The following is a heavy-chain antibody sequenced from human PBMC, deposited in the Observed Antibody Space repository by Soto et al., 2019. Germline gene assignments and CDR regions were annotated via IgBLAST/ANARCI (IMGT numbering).Heavy chain of an antibody. Sequence: PSETLSLTCAVSGGSIISSNWWSWVRQLPGKGLEWIGEIYHSGITTYRPSLKSRVSISVDKSKNNFFLNLTSATAADTAVYYCARAGGAVRCFDSWGQGTLATVSS. CDR1: GGSIISSNW. J-gene: IGHJ5*01. V-gene: IGHV4-4*02. CDR3: ARAGGAVRCFDS. D-gene: IGHD4-17*01. CDR2: IYHSGIT.